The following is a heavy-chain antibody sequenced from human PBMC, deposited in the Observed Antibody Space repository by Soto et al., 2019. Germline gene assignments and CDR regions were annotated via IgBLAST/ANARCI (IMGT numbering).Heavy chain of an antibody. D-gene: IGHD6-19*01. J-gene: IGHJ4*02. V-gene: IGHV4-59*01. CDR2: IYYSGST. Sequence: PSETLSLTCTVSGGSISSYHWSWIRQPPGKGLEWIGYIYYSGSTNYNPSLKSRVTISVDTSKNQFSLKLSSVTAADTAVYYCARTIVAVAGTGYFDYWGQGTLVTVSS. CDR3: ARTIVAVAGTGYFDY. CDR1: GGSISSYH.